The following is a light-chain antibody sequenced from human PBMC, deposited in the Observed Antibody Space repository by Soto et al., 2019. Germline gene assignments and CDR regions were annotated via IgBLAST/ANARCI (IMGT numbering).Light chain of an antibody. J-gene: IGKJ1*01. CDR2: GAS. V-gene: IGKV3-15*01. CDR3: QQYNNWPRT. Sequence: EIVMTQSPATLSVSPGERATLSCGASQSVSRSLAWYQQRPGQAPRLLIYGASTRATGIPARFSGSGSETEFTLTISSLQSEDFAVYYCQQYNNWPRTFGQGTKVEIK. CDR1: QSVSRS.